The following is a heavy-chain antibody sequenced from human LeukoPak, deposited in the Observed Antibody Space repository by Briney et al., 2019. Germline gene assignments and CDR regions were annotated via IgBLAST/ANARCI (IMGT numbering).Heavy chain of an antibody. CDR1: GGSISSYY. CDR2: FYAGGSA. Sequence: PSETLSLTCTVSGGSISSYYWSWIRQPAGKGLEWIGRFYAGGSATYNPSLKSRVTMSVDTSKNQLSLKVYSVTAADTAVYYCGRTDCSGGSCYSSDNWGQGTLVTVSS. D-gene: IGHD2-15*01. V-gene: IGHV4-4*07. J-gene: IGHJ4*02. CDR3: GRTDCSGGSCYSSDN.